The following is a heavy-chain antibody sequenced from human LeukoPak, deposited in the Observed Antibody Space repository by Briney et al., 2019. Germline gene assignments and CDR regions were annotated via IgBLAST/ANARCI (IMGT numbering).Heavy chain of an antibody. CDR2: ISGSGGST. V-gene: IGHV3-23*01. CDR3: AKDFGSGGFSWLFDY. CDR1: GFTFSSYA. D-gene: IGHD5-12*01. Sequence: GGSLRLSCAASGFTFSSYAMSWVRQAPGKGLEWVSAISGSGGSTYYADSVKGRFIISRDNSKNTLYLQMNSLRAEDTAVYYCAKDFGSGGFSWLFDYWGQGTLVTVSS. J-gene: IGHJ4*02.